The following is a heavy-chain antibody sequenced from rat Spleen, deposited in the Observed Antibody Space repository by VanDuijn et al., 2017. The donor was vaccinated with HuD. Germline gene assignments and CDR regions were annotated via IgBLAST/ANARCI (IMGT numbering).Heavy chain of an antibody. J-gene: IGHJ3*01. CDR1: GLTFSTAW. Sequence: EVQVLESGGGLVQPGNSLKLSCATSGLTFSTAWMYWYRQFPEKRLEWVARIKAKSNNYATDYTESVKGRFTISRDDSKSSIYLQMNNLKEEDTAIYYCAFNNYDWFAYWGQGTLVTVSS. V-gene: IGHV6-6*01. D-gene: IGHD1-10*01. CDR2: IKAKSNNYAT. CDR3: AFNNYDWFAY.